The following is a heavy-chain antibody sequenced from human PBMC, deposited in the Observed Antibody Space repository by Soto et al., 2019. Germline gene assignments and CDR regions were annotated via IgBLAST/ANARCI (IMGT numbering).Heavy chain of an antibody. CDR1: GFTFSSHA. D-gene: IGHD2-15*01. Sequence: QVHLAESGGGVVQPGRSLRLSCVASGFTFSSHAVHWVRQAPGKGLEWVAVISFDGSNKHYADPVKGRFTISRDNSKNTLYLQMNSLSAEDTAVYSCASWGGSGGSCYWCPFDFWGQGTLVTVSS. V-gene: IGHV3-30-3*01. CDR3: ASWGGSGGSCYWCPFDF. J-gene: IGHJ4*02. CDR2: ISFDGSNK.